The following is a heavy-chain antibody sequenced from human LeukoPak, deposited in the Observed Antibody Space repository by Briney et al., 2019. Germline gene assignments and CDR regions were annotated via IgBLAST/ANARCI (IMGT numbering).Heavy chain of an antibody. V-gene: IGHV5-51*01. D-gene: IGHD3-10*01. CDR1: GYSFTSYW. Sequence: PGESLKISCKGSGYSFTSYWIGWVRQMPGKGLEWMGIIYPGDSDTRYSPSFQGQVTISADKSICTAYLQWSSLKASDTAMYYCARTMVRGVISYYYGMDVWGQGTTVTVSS. CDR3: ARTMVRGVISYYYGMDV. CDR2: IYPGDSDT. J-gene: IGHJ6*02.